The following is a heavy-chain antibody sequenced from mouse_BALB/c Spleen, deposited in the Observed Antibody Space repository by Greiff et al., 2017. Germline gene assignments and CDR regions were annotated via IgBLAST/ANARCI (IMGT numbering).Heavy chain of an antibody. D-gene: IGHD2-10*02. CDR3: ARSREYGNFYWYFDV. V-gene: IGHV1S56*01. Sequence: QVQLQQSGPELVKPGASVRISCKASGYTFTSYYIHWVKQRPGQGLEWIGWIYPGNVNTKYNEKFKGKATLTADKSSSTAYMQLSSLTSEDSAVYFCARSREYGNFYWYFDVWGAGTTVTVSS. CDR2: IYPGNVNT. CDR1: GYTFTSYY. J-gene: IGHJ1*01.